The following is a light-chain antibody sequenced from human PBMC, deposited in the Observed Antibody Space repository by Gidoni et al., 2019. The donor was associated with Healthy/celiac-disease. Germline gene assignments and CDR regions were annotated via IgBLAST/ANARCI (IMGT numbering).Light chain of an antibody. Sequence: DIVMTQSPDSLAVSLGERATINCKSSQSVLYSSNNKNYLAWYQQKPGQPPKLLIYWASTRESGVPDRFSGSGSGTDFTLTISSLQAEDVAVYYCQQYYSTPXVXPGTXVDIK. V-gene: IGKV4-1*01. CDR2: WAS. J-gene: IGKJ3*01. CDR3: QQYYSTPX. CDR1: QSVLYSSNNKNY.